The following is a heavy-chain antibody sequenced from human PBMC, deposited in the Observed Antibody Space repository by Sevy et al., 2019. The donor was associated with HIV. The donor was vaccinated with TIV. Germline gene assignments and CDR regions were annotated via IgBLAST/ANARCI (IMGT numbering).Heavy chain of an antibody. CDR3: ARTAIVGAIDYNWFDP. J-gene: IGHJ5*02. V-gene: IGHV5-51*01. CDR1: RYSFSSHW. CDR2: IYPGDSDT. D-gene: IGHD1-26*01. Sequence: GESLKISCKGSRYSFSSHWIGWVRQMPGKGLEWIGIIYPGDSDTRYSPSFQAQVTISADKSISTAYLQWSSLKASDTAMYYCARTAIVGAIDYNWFDPWGQGTLVTVSS.